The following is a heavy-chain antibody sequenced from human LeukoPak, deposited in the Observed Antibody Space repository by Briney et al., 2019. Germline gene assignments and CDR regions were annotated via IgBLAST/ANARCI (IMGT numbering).Heavy chain of an antibody. CDR2: ISYDGSNK. CDR1: GFTFSSYG. J-gene: IGHJ4*02. CDR3: VRALGSSSADS. D-gene: IGHD6-6*01. Sequence: GGSLRLSCAASGFTFSSYGMHWVRQAPGKGLEWVAVISYDGSNKYYADSVKGRFTISRDNSKNTLYLQMNSLRAEDTAVYYCVRALGSSSADSWGQGTLVTVSS. V-gene: IGHV3-30*03.